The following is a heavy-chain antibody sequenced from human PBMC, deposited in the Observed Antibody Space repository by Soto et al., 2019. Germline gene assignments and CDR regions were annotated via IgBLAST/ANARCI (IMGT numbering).Heavy chain of an antibody. CDR2: INPSGGST. V-gene: IGHV1-46*01. Sequence: QVQLVQSGAEVKKPGASVKVSCKASGYTFTSYYMHWVRQAARQGLEWMGIINPSGGSTSYAQKFQGRVTMTRDTSTSTVYMELSSLRSEDTAVYYCARDGGGPIDYWGQGTLVTVSS. CDR1: GYTFTSYY. CDR3: ARDGGGPIDY. D-gene: IGHD3-16*01. J-gene: IGHJ4*02.